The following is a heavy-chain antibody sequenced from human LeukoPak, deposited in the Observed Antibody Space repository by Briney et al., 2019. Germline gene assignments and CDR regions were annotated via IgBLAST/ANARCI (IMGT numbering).Heavy chain of an antibody. Sequence: ASVKVSCKASGYTFTGYYMHWVRQAPGQGLEWMGWINPNSGGTNYAQKFQGWVTMTRDTSISTAYMELSRLRSDDTAVYYCARASLLGSGSYPYAFDIWGQGTMVTVSS. J-gene: IGHJ3*02. CDR2: INPNSGGT. CDR1: GYTFTGYY. D-gene: IGHD3-10*01. V-gene: IGHV1-2*04. CDR3: ARASLLGSGSYPYAFDI.